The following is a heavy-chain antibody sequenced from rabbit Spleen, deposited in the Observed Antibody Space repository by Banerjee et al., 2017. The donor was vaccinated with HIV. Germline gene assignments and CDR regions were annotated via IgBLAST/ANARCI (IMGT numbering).Heavy chain of an antibody. J-gene: IGHJ4*01. CDR2: IYGGVDVS. CDR3: ARDLAGAIGWNFYL. V-gene: IGHV1S40*01. Sequence: QSLEESGGDLVKPGASLTLTCTASGFSFSGGYYMCWVRQAPGKGLEWIACIYGGVDVSYYASWAKGRFTISKTSSTTVTLQMTSLTAADTATYFCARDLAGAIGWNFYLWGQGPWSPS. CDR1: GFSFSGGYY. D-gene: IGHD4-1*01.